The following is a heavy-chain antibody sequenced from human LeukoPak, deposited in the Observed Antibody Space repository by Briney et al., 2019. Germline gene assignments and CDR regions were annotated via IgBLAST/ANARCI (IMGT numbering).Heavy chain of an antibody. J-gene: IGHJ4*02. V-gene: IGHV3-66*01. CDR1: GFTVSSNF. CDR3: ATRGRSSSGHGFSLDC. CDR2: IYSGGAT. D-gene: IGHD6-6*01. Sequence: GGSLRLSCAAAGFTVSSNFMNWVRQAPGKGLEWVSLIYSGGATYYADSVKDRFTIPRDNSKNTLYLQMNSLRAEDTAVYYCATRGRSSSGHGFSLDCWGQGTLVTVSS.